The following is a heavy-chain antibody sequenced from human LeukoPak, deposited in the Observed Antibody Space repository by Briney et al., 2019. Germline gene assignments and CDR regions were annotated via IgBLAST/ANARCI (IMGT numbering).Heavy chain of an antibody. CDR1: GFTFRSYG. V-gene: IGHV3-21*01. Sequence: PGGSLRLSCAASGFTFRSYGMSWVRQAPGKGLEWVSIISAGGDTTYYADSVKGRFTISRDNAKNSLYLQMNSLRAEDTAVYYCARGDYYDFYFDYWGQGTLVTVSS. CDR2: ISAGGDTT. CDR3: ARGDYYDFYFDY. J-gene: IGHJ4*02. D-gene: IGHD3-22*01.